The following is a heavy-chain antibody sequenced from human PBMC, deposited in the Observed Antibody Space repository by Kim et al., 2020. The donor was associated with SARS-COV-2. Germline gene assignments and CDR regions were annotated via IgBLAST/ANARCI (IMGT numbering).Heavy chain of an antibody. J-gene: IGHJ4*02. CDR2: INPSGSST. CDR3: ARDQLDYDFWGGHEEGFEVYFDY. Sequence: ASVKVSCKASGYTFTNYYMHWVRQAPGQGLEWMGIINPSGSSTSYAQRFQGRVTLTRDTSTSTVYMELSSLRSEDTAVYYCARDQLDYDFWGGHEEGFEVYFDYWGQGTLVTVSS. CDR1: GYTFTNYY. D-gene: IGHD3-3*01. V-gene: IGHV1-46*01.